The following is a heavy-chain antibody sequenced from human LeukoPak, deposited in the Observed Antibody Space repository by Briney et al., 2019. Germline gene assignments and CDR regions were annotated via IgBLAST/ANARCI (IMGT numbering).Heavy chain of an antibody. CDR2: IYTSATT. V-gene: IGHV4-61*02. D-gene: IGHD3-10*01. CDR1: GDSISSSSNY. J-gene: IGHJ3*01. CDR3: ARVLDYYGSGNFGFDF. Sequence: SETLSLTCTVSGDSISSSSNYWSWIRQSAGKGLEWIGRIYTSATTNYNPSLKSRVTISIDTSKTQFSLKLSSVTAADTAVYYCARVLDYYGSGNFGFDFWGQGTMVTVSS.